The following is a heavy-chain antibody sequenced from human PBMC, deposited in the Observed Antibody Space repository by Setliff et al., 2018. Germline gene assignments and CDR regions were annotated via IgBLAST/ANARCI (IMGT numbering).Heavy chain of an antibody. CDR3: ARGRNVAARLLDT. CDR2: INHSGST. V-gene: IGHV4-34*01. J-gene: IGHJ5*02. CDR1: GGTFSHYY. D-gene: IGHD6-6*01. Sequence: ETLSLTCAAYGGTFSHYYWTWIRQSPGKGLEWIGEINHSGSTNYNPSLKSRVTISIDTSKDQFSLRMSSVSAADAAIYYCARGRNVAARLLDTWGQGSRVTVSS.